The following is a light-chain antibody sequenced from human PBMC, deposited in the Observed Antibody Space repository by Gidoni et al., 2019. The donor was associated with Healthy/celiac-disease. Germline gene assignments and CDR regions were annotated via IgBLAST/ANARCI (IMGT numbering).Light chain of an antibody. CDR3: CSYAGSSTFV. CDR1: SSDVGSYNL. J-gene: IGLJ2*01. Sequence: QSARTQPASVSGSPGQSITISCTGTSSDVGSYNLVSWYQQHPGKAPKLMIYEVSKRPSGVSNRFSGSKSGNTASLTISGLQAEDAADYYCCSYAGSSTFVFGGGTKLTVL. CDR2: EVS. V-gene: IGLV2-23*02.